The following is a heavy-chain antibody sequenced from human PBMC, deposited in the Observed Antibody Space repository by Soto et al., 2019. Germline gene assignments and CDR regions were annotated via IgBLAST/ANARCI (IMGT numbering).Heavy chain of an antibody. J-gene: IGHJ4*02. CDR1: GFTFSSYW. V-gene: IGHV3-7*01. CDR2: IKQDGSEK. D-gene: IGHD2-15*01. CDR3: ARVDIVVVVAATTTYDY. Sequence: LRLSCAASGFTFSSYWMSWVRQAPGMGLEWVANIKQDGSEKYYVDSVKGRFTISRDNAKNSLYLQMNSLRAEDTAVYYCARVDIVVVVAATTTYDYWGQGTLVTVSS.